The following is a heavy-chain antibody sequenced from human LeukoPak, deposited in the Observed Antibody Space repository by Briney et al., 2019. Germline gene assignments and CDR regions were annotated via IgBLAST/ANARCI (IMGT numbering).Heavy chain of an antibody. Sequence: ASVKVSCKASGYTFTIYDINWVRQATGQGLGWMGWMNPNSGNTGYAQKFQGRVTMTRNTSISTAYMELSSLRSEDTAVYYCAREGYDFWSGYFSGLYYYYYGMDVWGQGTTVTVSS. J-gene: IGHJ6*02. V-gene: IGHV1-8*01. CDR2: MNPNSGNT. CDR1: GYTFTIYD. D-gene: IGHD3-3*01. CDR3: AREGYDFWSGYFSGLYYYYYGMDV.